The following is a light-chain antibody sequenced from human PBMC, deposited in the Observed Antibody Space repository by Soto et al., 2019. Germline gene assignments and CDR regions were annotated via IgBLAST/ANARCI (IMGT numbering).Light chain of an antibody. CDR1: QLFSSN. J-gene: IGKJ1*01. CDR3: QQRSNWPLWT. Sequence: EIVMMQSPATLSVSPGESVTLSCRASQLFSSNLAWYQHKPGQAPRLLIYGVSTRDTGVPDRFSGSASGTDFTLTISSLEPEDFAVYYCQQRSNWPLWTFGQGTKVDIK. V-gene: IGKV3-11*01. CDR2: GVS.